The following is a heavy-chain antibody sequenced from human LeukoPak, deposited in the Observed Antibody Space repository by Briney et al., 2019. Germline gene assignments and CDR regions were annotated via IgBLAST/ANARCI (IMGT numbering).Heavy chain of an antibody. CDR3: AGRYSGYDFRRPGPHYDSSGYYLFDY. V-gene: IGHV3-30*04. D-gene: IGHD3-22*01. Sequence: GRSLRLSCAASGFTFSSYAMHWVRQAPGKGLEWVAVISYDGSNKYYADSVKGRFTIPRDNSKNTLYLQMNSLRAEDTAVYYCAGRYSGYDFRRPGPHYDSSGYYLFDYWGQGTLVTVSS. J-gene: IGHJ4*02. CDR2: ISYDGSNK. CDR1: GFTFSSYA.